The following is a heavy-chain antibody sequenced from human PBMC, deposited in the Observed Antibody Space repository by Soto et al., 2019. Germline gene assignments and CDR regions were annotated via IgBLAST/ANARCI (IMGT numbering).Heavy chain of an antibody. CDR3: GIGDVAAAIICGYFGD. Sequence: HPGVSLRLSCEASGFTFITCAIIWVRQAAVKGLEWDSAISGSGDSTYYADSVKGRFTISRDNSKNTLYVQMIILSAEDTAVYSCGIGDVAAAIICGYFGDWGESALATV. D-gene: IGHD2-2*02. CDR1: GFTFITCA. CDR2: ISGSGDST. J-gene: IGHJ4*02. V-gene: IGHV3-23*01.